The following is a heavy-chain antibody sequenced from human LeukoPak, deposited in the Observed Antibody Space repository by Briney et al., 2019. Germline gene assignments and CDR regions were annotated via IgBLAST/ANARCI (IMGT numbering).Heavy chain of an antibody. J-gene: IGHJ4*02. V-gene: IGHV3-21*01. CDR2: ISSSSSYI. CDR3: ARGYDSSGSFDY. CDR1: GFTFSSYW. D-gene: IGHD3-22*01. Sequence: GGSLRLSCAASGFTFSSYWMNWVRQAPGKGLEWVSSISSSSSYIYYADSVKGRFTISRDNAKNSLYLQMNSLRAEDTAVYYCARGYDSSGSFDYWGQGTLVTVSS.